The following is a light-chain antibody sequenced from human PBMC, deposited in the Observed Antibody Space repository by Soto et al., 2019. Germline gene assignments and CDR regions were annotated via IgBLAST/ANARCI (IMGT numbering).Light chain of an antibody. J-gene: IGLJ1*01. Sequence: QSVLTQPPSVSGAPGQRVTISCTGSSSNIGAGYDVNWYQQLPGTAPKLLIYVNSNRPSGVPDRFSGSKSGTSASLAITGLQAEDEADYYCQSYDTGLSGSVFGTGTQLTV. V-gene: IGLV1-40*01. CDR2: VNS. CDR3: QSYDTGLSGSV. CDR1: SSNIGAGYD.